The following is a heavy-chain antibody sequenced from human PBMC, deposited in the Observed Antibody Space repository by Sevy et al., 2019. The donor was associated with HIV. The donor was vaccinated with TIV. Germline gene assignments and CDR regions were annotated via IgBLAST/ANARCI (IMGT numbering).Heavy chain of an antibody. CDR2: IWYDGSNK. V-gene: IGHV3-33*01. CDR3: ASEDGYGLLFDC. D-gene: IGHD5-12*01. CDR1: GFTFSSYG. Sequence: GGSLRLSCAASGFTFSSYGMHWVRQAPGKGLEWVAVIWYDGSNKYYADSVKGRFTISRDNSKNTLYLQMNSLRAEDTAVYYCASEDGYGLLFDCWGQRTLVTVSS. J-gene: IGHJ4*02.